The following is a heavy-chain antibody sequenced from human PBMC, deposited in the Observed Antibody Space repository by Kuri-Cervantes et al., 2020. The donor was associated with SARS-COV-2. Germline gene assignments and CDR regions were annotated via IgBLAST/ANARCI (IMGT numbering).Heavy chain of an antibody. CDR1: GFTFSSYA. V-gene: IGHV3-23*01. CDR2: ISGSGGST. CDR3: AKAGVLYNWNY. J-gene: IGHJ4*02. D-gene: IGHD1-20*01. Sequence: LSLTCAASGFTFSSYAMSWVRQAPEKGLEWVSAISGSGGSTYYADSVKGRFTISRDNSKNTLYLQMNSLRAEDTAVYYCAKAGVLYNWNYWGQGTLVTVSS.